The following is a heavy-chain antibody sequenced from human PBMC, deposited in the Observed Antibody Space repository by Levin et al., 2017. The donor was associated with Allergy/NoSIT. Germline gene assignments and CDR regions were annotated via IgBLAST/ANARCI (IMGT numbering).Heavy chain of an antibody. CDR2: ISAYNGNT. CDR1: GYTFTSYG. V-gene: IGHV1-18*01. J-gene: IGHJ4*02. CDR3: ARDKMTTVTTTFDY. D-gene: IGHD4-17*01. Sequence: PGGSLRLSCKASGYTFTSYGISWVRQAPGQGLEWMGWISAYNGNTNYAQKLQGRVTMTTDTSTSTAYMELRSLRSDDTAVYYCARDKMTTVTTTFDYWGQGTLVTVSS.